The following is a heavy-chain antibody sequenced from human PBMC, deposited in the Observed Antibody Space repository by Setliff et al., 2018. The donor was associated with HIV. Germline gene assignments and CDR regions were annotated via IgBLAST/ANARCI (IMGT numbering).Heavy chain of an antibody. CDR1: GFSFNNFA. J-gene: IGHJ4*02. D-gene: IGHD6-19*01. CDR2: LTVGGGT. V-gene: IGHV3-23*01. Sequence: GGSLRLSCAASGFSFNNFAMSWVRQAPGKGLEWVSTLTVGGGTVYADSVKGRFTISGDVSKNTLYLQMNSLRAEDTALYYCAQDQSFDSGGWYSYFDSWGQGTPVTVSS. CDR3: AQDQSFDSGGWYSYFDS.